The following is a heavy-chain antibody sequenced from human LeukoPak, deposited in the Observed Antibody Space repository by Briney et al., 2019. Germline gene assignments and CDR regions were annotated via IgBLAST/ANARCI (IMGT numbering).Heavy chain of an antibody. CDR3: AKEYCGGRCYEDYFDA. J-gene: IGHJ4*02. V-gene: IGHV3-30*18. CDR2: ISYDGRTT. D-gene: IGHD2-15*01. CDR1: GFTFSSNG. Sequence: TGRSLRLSCAASGFTFSSNGMHWVRQAPGKGLEWVAVISYDGRTTYYADSVKGRFTISRDNSKNTLSLQMNSLRAEDTAMYYCAKEYCGGRCYEDYFDAWGQGTLVTVSS.